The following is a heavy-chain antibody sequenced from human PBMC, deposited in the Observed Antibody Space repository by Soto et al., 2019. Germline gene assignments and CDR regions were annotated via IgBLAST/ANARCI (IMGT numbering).Heavy chain of an antibody. CDR1: RGTFSSYA. CDR3: ARDDPSGWFDP. Sequence: GASVKVSFKASRGTFSSYAISWVRQAPGQGLEWMGGIIPIFGTANYAQKFQGRVTITADESTSTAYMELSSLRSEDTAVYYCARDDPSGWFDPWGQGTLVTVSS. D-gene: IGHD7-27*01. CDR2: IIPIFGTA. J-gene: IGHJ5*02. V-gene: IGHV1-69*13.